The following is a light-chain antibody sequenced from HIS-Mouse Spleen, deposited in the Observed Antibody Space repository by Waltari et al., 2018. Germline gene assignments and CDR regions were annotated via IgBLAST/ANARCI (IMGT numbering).Light chain of an antibody. V-gene: IGLV2-14*01. Sequence: QSALTQPASVSGSPGQSITISCTGTSSYVGGYNYFSWYQQHPGKAPKLMIYEVSNRPSGVSNRFSGSKSGNTASLTISGLQAEDEADYYCSSYTSSSNWVFGGGTKLTVL. J-gene: IGLJ3*02. CDR3: SSYTSSSNWV. CDR1: SSYVGGYNY. CDR2: EVS.